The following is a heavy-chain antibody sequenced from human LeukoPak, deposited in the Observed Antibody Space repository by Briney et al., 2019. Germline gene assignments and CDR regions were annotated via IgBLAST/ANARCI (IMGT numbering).Heavy chain of an antibody. CDR3: ARGRRQLELGDY. J-gene: IGHJ4*02. CDR1: GGTFSRYA. CDR2: IIPIFGTP. V-gene: IGHV1-69*05. D-gene: IGHD1-1*01. Sequence: SVKVPCKASGGTFSRYAISWVRQAPGQGLEWMGGIIPIFGTPNYAQKFQGRVTMTRDTSISTAYMELSRLRSDDTAVYYCARGRRQLELGDYWGQGTLVTVSS.